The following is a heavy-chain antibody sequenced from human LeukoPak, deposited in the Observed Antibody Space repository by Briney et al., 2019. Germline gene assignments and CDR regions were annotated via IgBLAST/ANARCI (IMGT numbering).Heavy chain of an antibody. V-gene: IGHV4-34*01. CDR1: GGSFSGHY. CDR2: INHSGST. CDR3: ARDGTGPFDY. Sequence: PSDTLSLTCAVYGGSFSGHYWSWIRQPPGKGLEWIGEINHSGSTNYNPSLKSRVTISVDTSKNQFSLKLSSVTAADTAVYYCARDGTGPFDYWGQGTLVTVSS. J-gene: IGHJ4*02. D-gene: IGHD3/OR15-3a*01.